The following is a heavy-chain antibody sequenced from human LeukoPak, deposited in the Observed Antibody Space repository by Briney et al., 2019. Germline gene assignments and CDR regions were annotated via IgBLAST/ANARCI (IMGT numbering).Heavy chain of an antibody. CDR2: ISSSSNYI. J-gene: IGHJ3*02. V-gene: IGHV3-21*01. CDR3: ARLYEVTGILYYTTAGTFDI. D-gene: IGHD2-8*01. Sequence: GGSLRLSCAASGFTFSSYSMNWVRQAPGKGLEWVSSISSSSNYIYYADSVKGRFTISRDNAKNSLCLQMNNLRAEDTAVYYCARLYEVTGILYYTTAGTFDIWGQGTMVTVSS. CDR1: GFTFSSYS.